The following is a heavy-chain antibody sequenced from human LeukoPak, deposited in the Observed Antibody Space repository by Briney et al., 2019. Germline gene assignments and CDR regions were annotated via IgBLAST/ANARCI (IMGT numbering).Heavy chain of an antibody. V-gene: IGHV1-69*13. D-gene: IGHD5-24*01. CDR1: GGTFSSYA. Sequence: ASVKVSCKASGGTFSSYAISWVRQAPGQGLEWMGGIIPIFGTANYAQKFQGRVTITADESTSTAYMELSSLRSEDTAVYYCATDGYNYGGGDYWGRGTLVTVSS. CDR3: ATDGYNYGGGDY. CDR2: IIPIFGTA. J-gene: IGHJ4*02.